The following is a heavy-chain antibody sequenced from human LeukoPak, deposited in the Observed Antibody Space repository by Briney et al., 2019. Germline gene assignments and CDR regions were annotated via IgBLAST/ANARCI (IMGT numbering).Heavy chain of an antibody. Sequence: GGSLRLSCAASGFTFSSYSMNWVRQAPGKGLEWVSSISSSSSYIYYADSVKGRFTISRDNAKNSLYLQMNSLRAEDTAVYYCARVNYDFWSGNLNWFDPWGQGTLVTVSS. CDR1: GFTFSSYS. CDR2: ISSSSSYI. D-gene: IGHD3-3*01. V-gene: IGHV3-21*04. J-gene: IGHJ5*02. CDR3: ARVNYDFWSGNLNWFDP.